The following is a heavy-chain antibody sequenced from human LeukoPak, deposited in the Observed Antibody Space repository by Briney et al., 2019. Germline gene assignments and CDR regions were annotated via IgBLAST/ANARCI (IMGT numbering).Heavy chain of an antibody. Sequence: PGGSLRLSCVASGISFSSYWMAWVRQAPGKGLEWISLISSFRSTIYYADSVRGRFIISRDSAKNSLYLQMNSLRAEDTAVYYCARTQSSIPDFDYWGQGTLVTVSP. CDR3: ARTQSSIPDFDY. CDR1: GISFSSYW. CDR2: ISSFRSTI. V-gene: IGHV3-48*04. J-gene: IGHJ4*02. D-gene: IGHD2-2*01.